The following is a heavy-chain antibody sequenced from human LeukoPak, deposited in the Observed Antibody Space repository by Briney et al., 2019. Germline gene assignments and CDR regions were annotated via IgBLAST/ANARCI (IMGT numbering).Heavy chain of an antibody. V-gene: IGHV3-20*04. D-gene: IGHD3-3*01. J-gene: IGHJ4*02. CDR1: GVTFDDYG. CDR2: INWNGGST. CDR3: ARGIRFLEWLSGFDY. Sequence: GGSLTLSCAASGVTFDDYGMSWVRQVPGKGLEWVSGINWNGGSTGYADSVKGRFTISRDNAKNSLYLQMDSLRVEDTALYYCARGIRFLEWLSGFDYWGQGTLVTVSS.